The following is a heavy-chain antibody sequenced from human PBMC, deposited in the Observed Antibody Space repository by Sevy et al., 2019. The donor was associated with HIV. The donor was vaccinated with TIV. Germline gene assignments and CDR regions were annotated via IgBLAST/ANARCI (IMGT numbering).Heavy chain of an antibody. J-gene: IGHJ4*02. D-gene: IGHD3-10*01. CDR3: AKDIAGEGSGSYYFDY. Sequence: GGSLRLSCTASGFTFDDYTMDWVRQAPGKGLEWVYSITWDGGSPYYADSVKGRFTISRDNSKNSLYLQMNSLRPEDTALYYCAKDIAGEGSGSYYFDYWGQGTLVTVSS. V-gene: IGHV3-43*01. CDR2: ITWDGGSP. CDR1: GFTFDDYT.